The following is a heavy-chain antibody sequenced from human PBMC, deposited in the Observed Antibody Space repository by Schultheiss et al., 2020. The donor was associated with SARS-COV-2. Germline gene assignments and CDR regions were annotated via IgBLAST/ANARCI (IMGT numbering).Heavy chain of an antibody. CDR2: IGTAGDT. Sequence: GGSLRLSCAASGFTFSSYDMHWVRQATGKGLEWVSAIGTAGDTYYPGSVKGRFTISRDNAKNSLYLQMNSLRAEDTAVYYCAKDSQRIVGANSFDYWGQGTLVTVSS. V-gene: IGHV3-13*01. CDR3: AKDSQRIVGANSFDY. J-gene: IGHJ4*02. D-gene: IGHD1-26*01. CDR1: GFTFSSYD.